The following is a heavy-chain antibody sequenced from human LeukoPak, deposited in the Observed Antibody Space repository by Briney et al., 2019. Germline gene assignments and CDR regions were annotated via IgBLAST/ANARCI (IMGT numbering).Heavy chain of an antibody. J-gene: IGHJ4*02. V-gene: IGHV3-48*02. CDR3: VRGSRPLES. CDR2: ISIGGNSI. Sequence: GGSLRLSCAASGFTFSSYSMNWVRQTPGEGLEWVSYISIGGNSITYADSVKGRFTISRDNAKNSLSLQMNSLRDDDTAVYYCVRGSRPLESWGQGTLVTVSS. CDR1: GFTFSSYS.